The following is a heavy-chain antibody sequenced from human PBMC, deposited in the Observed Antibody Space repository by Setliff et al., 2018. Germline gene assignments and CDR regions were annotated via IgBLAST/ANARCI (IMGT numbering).Heavy chain of an antibody. D-gene: IGHD3-22*01. Sequence: QSGGSLRLSCAASGFTFSSYAMSWVRQAPGKGLEWVSTISGSGISTYYADSVKGRFLIARDNSRNTVYLQLNSLRAEDTAVYYCAKTYYYDSRGYSDYWGQGTLVTVSS. J-gene: IGHJ4*02. CDR2: ISGSGIST. V-gene: IGHV3-23*01. CDR3: AKTYYYDSRGYSDY. CDR1: GFTFSSYA.